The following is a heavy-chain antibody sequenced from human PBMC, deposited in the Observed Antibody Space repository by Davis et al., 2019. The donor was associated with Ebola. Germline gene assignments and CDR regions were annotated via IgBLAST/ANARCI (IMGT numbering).Heavy chain of an antibody. D-gene: IGHD2-15*01. V-gene: IGHV3-30*02. CDR2: IWDDGSNK. CDR3: AKDREVVAATSLYYYYYGMDV. CDR1: GFTLSGYD. J-gene: IGHJ6*02. Sequence: PGGSLRLSCAASGFTLSGYDMNWVRQAPGKGLQWVAVIWDDGSNKYYADSVKGRFTISRANSKNTLYLQMNSLRAEDTAVYYCAKDREVVAATSLYYYYYGMDVWGQGTTVTVSS.